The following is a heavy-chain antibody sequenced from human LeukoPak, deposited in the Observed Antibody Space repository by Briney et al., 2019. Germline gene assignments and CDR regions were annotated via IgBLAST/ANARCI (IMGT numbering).Heavy chain of an antibody. J-gene: IGHJ6*02. V-gene: IGHV1-69*04. CDR3: ARSLVTTYYYYYGMDV. CDR2: IIPILGIA. Sequence: GSSVTVSCKASGGTFSSYAISWVRQAPGQGLEWMGRIIPILGIANYAQKFQGRVTITADKSTSTAYMEPSSLRSEDTAVYYCARSLVTTYYYYYGMDVWGQGTTVTVSS. CDR1: GGTFSSYA. D-gene: IGHD4-17*01.